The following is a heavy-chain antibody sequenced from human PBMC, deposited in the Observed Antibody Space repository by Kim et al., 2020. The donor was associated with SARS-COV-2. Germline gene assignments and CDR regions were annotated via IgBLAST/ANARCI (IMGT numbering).Heavy chain of an antibody. CDR3: AKAGSVGTYYYYGLDV. D-gene: IGHD7-27*01. J-gene: IGHJ6*02. CDR2: IWLDGSNA. V-gene: IGHV3-33*06. CDR1: GFTFKNYG. Sequence: GGSLRLSCTTSGFTFKNYGMHWVRQAPGKGLEWVAAIWLDGSNAFYADSLKGRFTIARDNFKNNLYLHMNSLRAEDTAVYYCAKAGSVGTYYYYGLDVWGQGTTVTVSS.